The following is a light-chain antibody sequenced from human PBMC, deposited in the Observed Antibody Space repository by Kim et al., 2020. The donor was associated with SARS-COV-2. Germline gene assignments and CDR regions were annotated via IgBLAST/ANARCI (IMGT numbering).Light chain of an antibody. J-gene: IGLJ3*02. CDR3: SSYTSSSTWV. CDR1: SSDVGAYSY. V-gene: IGLV2-14*01. CDR2: DVI. Sequence: QSALTQPASVSGSPGQSITISCSGTSSDVGAYSYVSWYQQLPGKAPKLLIYDVINRPSGVSNRFSGSKAGNTASLTISGLQAEDEADYYCSSYTSSSTWVFGGGTRLTVL.